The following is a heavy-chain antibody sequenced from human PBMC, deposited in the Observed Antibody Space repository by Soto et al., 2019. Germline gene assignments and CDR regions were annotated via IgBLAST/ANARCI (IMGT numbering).Heavy chain of an antibody. D-gene: IGHD3-9*01. CDR1: GSISTTTP. V-gene: IGHV3-23*01. CDR2: ISGRGTNT. J-gene: IGHJ4*02. Sequence: EVQLLESGGGLVQPGGSLRLSCAASGSISTTTPLSWVRQAPGKGLEWVSTISGRGTNTYYADSVKGRFIISRDNLKNTLKLHMNSLGVVDAAVYYCATAFRYFANWGQGTRVTVSS. CDR3: ATAFRYFAN.